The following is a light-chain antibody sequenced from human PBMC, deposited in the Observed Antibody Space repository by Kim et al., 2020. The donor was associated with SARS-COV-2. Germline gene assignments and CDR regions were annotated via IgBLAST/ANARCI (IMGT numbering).Light chain of an antibody. J-gene: IGKJ5*01. Sequence: SPGERATLSCRARQSVSSYLAWYQHKPGQAPRLLIYDASNRATGIPARFSGSGSGTDFTLTISSLQPEDFAVYYCQQRSNWPPITFGQGTRLEIK. CDR1: QSVSSY. CDR2: DAS. V-gene: IGKV3-11*01. CDR3: QQRSNWPPIT.